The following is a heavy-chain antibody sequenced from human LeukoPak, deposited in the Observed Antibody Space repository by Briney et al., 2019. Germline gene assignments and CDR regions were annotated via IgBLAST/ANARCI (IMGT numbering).Heavy chain of an antibody. CDR1: GYTFTSYG. J-gene: IGHJ4*02. V-gene: IGHV1-18*01. D-gene: IGHD2-2*01. CDR2: ISAYNGNT. Sequence: ASVKVSCKASGYTFTSYGISWVQQPPGQGLEWMGWISAYNGNTNYAQKLQGRATMTTDTSTSTAYMELRSLRSDDTAVYYCARDRLGYCSSTSCPLGVYWGQGTLVTVSS. CDR3: ARDRLGYCSSTSCPLGVY.